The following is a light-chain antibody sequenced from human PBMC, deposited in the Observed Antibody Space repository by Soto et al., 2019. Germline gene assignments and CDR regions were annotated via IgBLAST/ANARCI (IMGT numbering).Light chain of an antibody. CDR2: DAS. CDR1: QNIGRY. J-gene: IGKJ3*01. V-gene: IGKV1-5*01. CDR3: QHYRGLSS. Sequence: DIQMTQSPSTLSASVGDRVTITCRASQNIGRYLAWYQKKPGEAPKLLIYDASTLQSGVPSRFSGSGSGTEFTLSISGLQPDDFATYYCQHYRGLSSFGPGTKVDI.